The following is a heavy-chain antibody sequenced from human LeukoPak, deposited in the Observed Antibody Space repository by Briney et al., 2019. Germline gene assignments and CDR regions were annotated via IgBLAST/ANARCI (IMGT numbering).Heavy chain of an antibody. CDR3: ARAGGGPTTLYWYFDI. V-gene: IGHV3-9*01. CDR2: ISWNSGSI. CDR1: GFTFDDYA. J-gene: IGHJ2*01. D-gene: IGHD1-7*01. Sequence: PGGSLRLSCAASGFTFDDYAMHWVRQAPGKGLEWVSGISWNSGSIGYADSVKGRFTISRDNSKNTMYMQMNSLRAEDTAVYYCARAGGGPTTLYWYFDIWGRGTLVTVSS.